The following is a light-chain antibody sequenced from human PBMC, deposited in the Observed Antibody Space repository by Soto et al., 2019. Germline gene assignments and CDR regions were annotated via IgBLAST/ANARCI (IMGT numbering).Light chain of an antibody. CDR3: QQYETFSGT. CDR1: QSVSGW. CDR2: DAS. J-gene: IGKJ1*01. V-gene: IGKV1-5*01. Sequence: DIQMTQSPSTLSASLRDRVTITCRASQSVSGWLAWYQQKPGEAPKLLIYDASALPRGVPSRFSGSGSGTKFTLTIASLQPDDFATYYCQQYETFSGTFGPGTKVDIK.